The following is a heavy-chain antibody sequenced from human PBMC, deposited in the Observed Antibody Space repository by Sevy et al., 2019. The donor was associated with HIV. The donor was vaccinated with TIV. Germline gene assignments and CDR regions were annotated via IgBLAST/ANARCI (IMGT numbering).Heavy chain of an antibody. Sequence: GGSLRLSCAASGFILSNSWMNWVRQVPGEGLVWVSRISADGSSISYADSVRGRFTTSKDNAKNTLYLQMSSLRAEDTAVYYCGGQGWGDNPNYYYGMDVWGQGTTVTVSS. D-gene: IGHD2-21*01. CDR1: GFILSNSW. J-gene: IGHJ6*02. V-gene: IGHV3-74*01. CDR3: GGQGWGDNPNYYYGMDV. CDR2: ISADGSSI.